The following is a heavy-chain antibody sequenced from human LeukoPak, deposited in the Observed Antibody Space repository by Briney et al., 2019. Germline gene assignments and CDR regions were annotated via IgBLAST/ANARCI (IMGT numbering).Heavy chain of an antibody. J-gene: IGHJ4*02. Sequence: GGSLRLSCAASGFTFDDYTMHWVRQAPGKGLEWVSLISWHGSTTRYADSVKGRFTISRDNLKNSLSLQMNSLGPEDTALYYCAKDIGDSVGYNYFDSWGQGTLVTVSS. D-gene: IGHD3-22*01. V-gene: IGHV3-43*01. CDR1: GFTFDDYT. CDR3: AKDIGDSVGYNYFDS. CDR2: ISWHGSTT.